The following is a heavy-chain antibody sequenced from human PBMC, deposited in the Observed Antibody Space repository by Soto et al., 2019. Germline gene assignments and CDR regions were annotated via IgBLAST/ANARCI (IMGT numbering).Heavy chain of an antibody. J-gene: IGHJ4*02. Sequence: QVQLVQSGAEVKKPGASVKVSCKTSGYSFITYGISWVRQAPGQGLEWMGWISADNANTNYAQKLQGRVTMTTDTSTRTAYMELRSLRSDDTAVYYCARDRGGYDYRVCDYWGQGTLVTVSS. V-gene: IGHV1-18*01. CDR1: GYSFITYG. CDR2: ISADNANT. D-gene: IGHD5-12*01. CDR3: ARDRGGYDYRVCDY.